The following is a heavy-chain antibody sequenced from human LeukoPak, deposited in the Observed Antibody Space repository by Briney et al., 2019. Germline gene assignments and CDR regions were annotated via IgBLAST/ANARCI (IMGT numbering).Heavy chain of an antibody. V-gene: IGHV1-46*01. J-gene: IGHJ3*02. CDR2: INPSGGGT. CDR1: GYTFTSYY. D-gene: IGHD2-15*01. CDR3: ARVRSVSVVVAAKNAFDI. Sequence: ASVKVSCKASGYTFTSYYMHWVRQAPGQGLEWMGIINPSGGGTSYAQKFQGRVTMTRDTSTSTVYMELSSLRSEDTAVYYCARVRSVSVVVAAKNAFDIWGQGTMVTVSS.